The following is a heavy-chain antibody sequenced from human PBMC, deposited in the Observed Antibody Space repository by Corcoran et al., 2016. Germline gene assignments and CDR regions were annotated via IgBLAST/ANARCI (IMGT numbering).Heavy chain of an antibody. J-gene: IGHJ5*02. Sequence: QVQLQQWGAGLLKPSETLSLTCAVYGGSFSGYYWSWIRQPPGKGLEWIGEINHSGSTNYNPSLKSRVTISVDTSKNQFSLKLSSVTAADTAVYYCARGLERGFGSYHHYNKGQRKTEQNWFDPWGQGTLVTVSS. CDR2: INHSGST. CDR3: ARGLERGFGSYHHYNKGQRKTEQNWFDP. CDR1: GGSFSGYY. V-gene: IGHV4-34*01. D-gene: IGHD4-4*01.